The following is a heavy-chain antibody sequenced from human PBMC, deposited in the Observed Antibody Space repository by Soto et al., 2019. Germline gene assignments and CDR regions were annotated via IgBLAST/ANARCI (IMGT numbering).Heavy chain of an antibody. J-gene: IGHJ4*02. CDR1: GGTFSSYA. V-gene: IGHV1-69*13. Sequence: ASVKVSCKASGGTFSSYAISWVRQAPGQGLEWMGGIIPIFGTANYAQKFQGRVTITADESTSTAYMELSSLRSEDTAVYYCASCHSPYYYDSSGYYPVWGQGTLVTVSS. D-gene: IGHD3-22*01. CDR2: IIPIFGTA. CDR3: ASCHSPYYYDSSGYYPV.